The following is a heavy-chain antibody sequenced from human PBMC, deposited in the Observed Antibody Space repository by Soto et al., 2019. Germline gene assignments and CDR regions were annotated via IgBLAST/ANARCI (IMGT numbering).Heavy chain of an antibody. J-gene: IGHJ4*02. D-gene: IGHD2-2*01. CDR2: ISGSGGST. CDR3: AKDRVGLYCSSTSCPLGY. Sequence: PGGSLRLSCAASGFTFSSYAISWVRQAPGKGLEWVSAISGSGGSTYYADSVKGRFTISRDNSKNTLYLQMNSLRAEDTAVYYCAKDRVGLYCSSTSCPLGYWGQGTLVTVSS. CDR1: GFTFSSYA. V-gene: IGHV3-23*01.